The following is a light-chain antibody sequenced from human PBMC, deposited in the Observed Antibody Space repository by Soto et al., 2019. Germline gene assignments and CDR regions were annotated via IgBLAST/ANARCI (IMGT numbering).Light chain of an antibody. Sequence: QSALTQPRSVSGSPGQSVTISCTGTNSDIGGYNFVSWYQQHPGKVPKVMIYDVSRRPSGVPDRFSGSKSGNTASLTISGLQAEDEADYYCCSYAGNYNFGVFGGGTKLTVL. V-gene: IGLV2-11*01. CDR2: DVS. CDR1: NSDIGGYNF. CDR3: CSYAGNYNFGV. J-gene: IGLJ3*02.